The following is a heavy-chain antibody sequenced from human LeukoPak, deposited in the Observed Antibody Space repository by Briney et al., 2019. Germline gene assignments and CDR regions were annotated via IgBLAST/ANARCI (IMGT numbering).Heavy chain of an antibody. J-gene: IGHJ6*03. CDR3: ARLPGPLYYYYYMDV. CDR2: IFPDDSDT. Sequence: GESLKISCQGSGYSFRDYWIGWVRQMPGKGLEWMGIIFPDDSDTKYSPSFQGQVTISVDKSISTAYLQWSSLKASDTAMYYCARLPGPLYYYYYMDVWGKGTTVTVSS. CDR1: GYSFRDYW. V-gene: IGHV5-51*01.